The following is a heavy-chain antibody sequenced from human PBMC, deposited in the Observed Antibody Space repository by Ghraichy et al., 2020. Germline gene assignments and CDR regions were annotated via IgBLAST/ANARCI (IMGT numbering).Heavy chain of an antibody. CDR2: ISWNSGSI. D-gene: IGHD6-19*01. J-gene: IGHJ5*02. CDR1: GFTFDDYA. Sequence: SLNISCAASGFTFDDYAMHWVRQAPGKGLEWVSGISWNSGSIGYADSVKGRFTISRDNAKNSLYLQMNSLRAEDTALYYCAKDVISVGGWYPSNWFDPWGQGTLVTVSS. V-gene: IGHV3-9*01. CDR3: AKDVISVGGWYPSNWFDP.